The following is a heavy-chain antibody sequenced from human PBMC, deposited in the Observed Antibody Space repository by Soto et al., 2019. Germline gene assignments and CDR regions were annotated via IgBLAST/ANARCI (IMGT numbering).Heavy chain of an antibody. CDR3: ARVVIAAAGTTFDY. CDR2: INPSGGST. Sequence: QVQLVQSGAEVKKPGASVKVSCKASGYTFTSYYMHWVRQAPGQGLEWMGIINPSGGSTSYAQKFQGRVTMTRDPSSSTFYMELSSLRSEDTAVYYCARVVIAAAGTTFDYWGQGTLVTVSS. V-gene: IGHV1-46*01. CDR1: GYTFTSYY. J-gene: IGHJ4*02. D-gene: IGHD6-13*01.